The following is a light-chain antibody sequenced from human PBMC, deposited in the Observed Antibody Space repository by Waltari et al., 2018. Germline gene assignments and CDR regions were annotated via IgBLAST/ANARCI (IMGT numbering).Light chain of an antibody. V-gene: IGKV1-5*03. CDR3: QQYDNYLYT. CDR1: QSVSTW. CDR2: KAS. Sequence: DIHMTQSPSTLSASVGDRVTITCRASQSVSTWLAWYQQKPGKAPKLLIYKASSLRSGVPSRFSGSGSGTEFTLTISSLQPDDFATYYCQQYDNYLYTFGQGTKVEIQ. J-gene: IGKJ2*01.